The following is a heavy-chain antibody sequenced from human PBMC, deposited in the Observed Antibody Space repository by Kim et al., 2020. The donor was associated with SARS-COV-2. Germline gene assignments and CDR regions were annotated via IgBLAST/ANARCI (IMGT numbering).Heavy chain of an antibody. CDR3: ARDEGRGGWDQSYYGMDV. Sequence: GGSLRLSCAASGFSFTKHTMNWVRQAPGKGLEWVASLSSSRTYISYADSVKGRFTISRDNAKSSLYLQMNSLRAEDTAVYYCARDEGRGGWDQSYYGMDVWGQGTRSPSP. V-gene: IGHV3-21*01. J-gene: IGHJ6*02. D-gene: IGHD3-16*01. CDR2: LSSSRTYI. CDR1: GFSFTKHT.